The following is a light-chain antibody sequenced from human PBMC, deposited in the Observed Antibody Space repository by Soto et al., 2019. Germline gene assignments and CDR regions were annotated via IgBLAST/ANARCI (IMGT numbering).Light chain of an antibody. CDR3: PQYGSSPYT. J-gene: IGKJ2*01. Sequence: EIVLTQSPGTLSLSPGERATLSCRANQSVSSSYLAWYQQKPGQAPRLLIYGASSRATGIPDRFSGSGSGTDFTLTISRLEPEDFAVYYCPQYGSSPYTFGQGTKLEIK. V-gene: IGKV3-20*01. CDR1: QSVSSSY. CDR2: GAS.